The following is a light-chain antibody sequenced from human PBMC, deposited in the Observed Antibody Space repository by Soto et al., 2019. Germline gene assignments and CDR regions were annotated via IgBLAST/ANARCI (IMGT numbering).Light chain of an antibody. V-gene: IGKV3-20*01. J-gene: IGKJ1*01. CDR2: GAP. CDR3: QQYGSSPWT. Sequence: EIGLTQSPGTLSLAPGERATLSCMASKSVSSSYLAWYQQKPGQAPRLLIYGAPSRATGIPDRFSGSGSGTDFTLTISSLKPEGIAVYYSQQYGSSPWTFGQGTNVEIK. CDR1: KSVSSSY.